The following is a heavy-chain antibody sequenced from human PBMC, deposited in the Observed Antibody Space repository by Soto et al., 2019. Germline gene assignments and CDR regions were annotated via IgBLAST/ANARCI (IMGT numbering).Heavy chain of an antibody. Sequence: PSETLSLPCTVSGDSIRAYSWSWVRQPPGKGLEWIGNIHYNGNTKYSPSLKSRVTMSVDTSNNHFSLRLISVTAADTAIYFCAREGNLGRWLQPLDFWGQGTLVTVS. D-gene: IGHD5-12*01. CDR1: GDSIRAYS. V-gene: IGHV4-59*01. CDR3: AREGNLGRWLQPLDF. CDR2: IHYNGNT. J-gene: IGHJ4*02.